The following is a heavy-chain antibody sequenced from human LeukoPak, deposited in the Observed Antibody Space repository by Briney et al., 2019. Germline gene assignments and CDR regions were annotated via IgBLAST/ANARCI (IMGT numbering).Heavy chain of an antibody. J-gene: IGHJ4*02. V-gene: IGHV3-30*04. D-gene: IGHD4-17*01. CDR2: ISFGGTNE. CDR1: GFTFSNFP. Sequence: GKSLRLSCAASGFTFSNFPMQWVRQAPGKGLQWVAVISFGGTNEYYTDSVKGRFTISRDNSKNTLYLQMNSLRAEDTAVYYCARDTVLDYWGQGTLVTVSS. CDR3: ARDTVLDY.